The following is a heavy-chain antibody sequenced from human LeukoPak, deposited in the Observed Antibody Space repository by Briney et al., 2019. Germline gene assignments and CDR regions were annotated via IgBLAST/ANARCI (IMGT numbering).Heavy chain of an antibody. J-gene: IGHJ4*02. CDR3: ARDRLTTGAFDY. Sequence: GGSVTLSRAPSGFTFSDYYMSWIRQPRGGGLEWVSYISSSGSTIYYADSVKGRFTISRDNAKNSLYLQMNSLRAEDTAVYYCARDRLTTGAFDYWGQGTLVTVSS. CDR1: GFTFSDYY. D-gene: IGHD4-17*01. CDR2: ISSSGSTI. V-gene: IGHV3-11*04.